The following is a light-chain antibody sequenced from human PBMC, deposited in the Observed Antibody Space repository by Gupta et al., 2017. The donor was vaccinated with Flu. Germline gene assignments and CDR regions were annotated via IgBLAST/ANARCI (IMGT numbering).Light chain of an antibody. CDR2: GAS. Sequence: EIVMKQSPDHLYVSSGERATLSYRASQSVSSNLAWYQQKPGQAPRLLIYGASTRATGIPARFSGSGSGTEFTLTISSLQSEDFAVYYCQQYNNWPPWTFGQGTKVEIK. V-gene: IGKV3-15*01. J-gene: IGKJ1*01. CDR1: QSVSSN. CDR3: QQYNNWPPWT.